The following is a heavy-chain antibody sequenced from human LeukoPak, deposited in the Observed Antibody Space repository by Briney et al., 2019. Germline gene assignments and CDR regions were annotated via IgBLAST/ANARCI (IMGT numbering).Heavy chain of an antibody. CDR3: ARDFNYYDSSGYGRGGY. V-gene: IGHV1-2*06. J-gene: IGHJ4*02. CDR2: INPNSGGA. Sequence: ASVKVSCKASGYTFSGYYMHWVRQAPGQGLEWMGRINPNSGGANYAQKFQGRVTMTRDTSISTAYMELSRLRSDDTAVYYCARDFNYYDSSGYGRGGYWGQGTLVTVSS. CDR1: GYTFSGYY. D-gene: IGHD3-22*01.